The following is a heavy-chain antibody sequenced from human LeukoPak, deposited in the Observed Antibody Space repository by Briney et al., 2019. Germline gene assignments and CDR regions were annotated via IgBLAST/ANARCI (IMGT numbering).Heavy chain of an antibody. D-gene: IGHD2-15*01. Sequence: ASVKVSCKASGYTFTGYGISWVRQAPGQGLEWMGWISGSNGNTDYAQNLQDRVTMTTDTSTTTAYMELRNLRSDDTAVYYCAGDGSIWTAYFQHWGQGTLVTVSS. J-gene: IGHJ1*01. CDR2: ISGSNGNT. CDR3: AGDGSIWTAYFQH. CDR1: GYTFTGYG. V-gene: IGHV1-18*01.